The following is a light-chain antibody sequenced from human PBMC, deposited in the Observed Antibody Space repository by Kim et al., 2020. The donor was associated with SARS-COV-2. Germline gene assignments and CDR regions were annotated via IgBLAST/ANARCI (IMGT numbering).Light chain of an antibody. Sequence: GQSITVSRTGTSRDVGGYNFVSWYQQHPGKAPKLMIYDVSNRPSGISNRFSGSKSGNTASLTISGLQAEDEADYYCSSYTGSSTLVFGTGTKVTVL. CDR1: SRDVGGYNF. CDR2: DVS. V-gene: IGLV2-14*03. J-gene: IGLJ1*01. CDR3: SSYTGSSTLV.